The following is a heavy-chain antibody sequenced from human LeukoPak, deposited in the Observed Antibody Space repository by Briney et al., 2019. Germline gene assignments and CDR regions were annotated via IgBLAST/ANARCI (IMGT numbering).Heavy chain of an antibody. J-gene: IGHJ3*02. D-gene: IGHD3-16*01. CDR2: IYYSGST. CDR3: ARDRMEDYDYVWGSYGNDAFDI. CDR1: GGSISSYY. V-gene: IGHV4-59*01. Sequence: SETLSLTCTVSGGSISSYYWSWIRQPPGKGLEWIGYIYYSGSTNYNPSLKSRVTISVDTSKNQFSLKLSSVTAADTAVYYCARDRMEDYDYVWGSYGNDAFDIWGQGTMVTVSS.